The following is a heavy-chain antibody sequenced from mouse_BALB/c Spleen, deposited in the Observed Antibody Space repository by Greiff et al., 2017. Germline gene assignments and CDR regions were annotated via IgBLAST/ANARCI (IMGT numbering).Heavy chain of an antibody. D-gene: IGHD2-4*01. CDR1: GYAFSSSW. CDR2: IYPGDGDT. V-gene: IGHV1-82*01. Sequence: QVQLKESGPELVKPGASVKISCKASGYAFSSSWMNWVKQRPGQGLEWIGRIYPGDGDTNYNGKFKGKATLTADKSSSTAYMQLSSLTSVDSAVYFCARSRSTMITAWFAYWGQGTLVTVSA. CDR3: ARSRSTMITAWFAY. J-gene: IGHJ3*01.